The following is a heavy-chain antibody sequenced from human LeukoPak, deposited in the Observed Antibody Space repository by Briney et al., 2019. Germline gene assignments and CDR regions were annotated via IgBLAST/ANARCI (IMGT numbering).Heavy chain of an antibody. CDR1: GYTFTSYG. CDR2: ISAYNGNT. Sequence: ASVKVSCKASGYTFTSYGISWVRQAPGQGLGWMGWISAYNGNTNYAQKLQGRVTMTRDTSTSTVYMELSSLRSEDTAVYYCARFAVHRRLTVAGQFGLDYWGQGTLVTVSS. J-gene: IGHJ4*02. D-gene: IGHD6-19*01. CDR3: ARFAVHRRLTVAGQFGLDY. V-gene: IGHV1-18*01.